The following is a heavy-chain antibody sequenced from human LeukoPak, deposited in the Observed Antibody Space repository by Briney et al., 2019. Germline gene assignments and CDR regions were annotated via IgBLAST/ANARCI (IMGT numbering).Heavy chain of an antibody. CDR2: IHASGST. D-gene: IGHD2-8*01. Sequence: PSETLSLTCTVSGGSISNYYWSWIRQPAGKGLEWIGRIHASGSTNYNPSLESRVTMSVDTSKNQYSLMLSSVTAADTAVYYCARMVVSAWYFDYWGQGTLVTVSS. V-gene: IGHV4-4*07. J-gene: IGHJ4*02. CDR1: GGSISNYY. CDR3: ARMVVSAWYFDY.